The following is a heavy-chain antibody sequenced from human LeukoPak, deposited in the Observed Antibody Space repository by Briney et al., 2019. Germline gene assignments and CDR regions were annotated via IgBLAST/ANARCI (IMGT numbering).Heavy chain of an antibody. CDR2: ISAYNGNT. CDR1: GGTFSSYA. D-gene: IGHD3-10*01. CDR3: ARDYYGSGSYFRIPTYYYYYMDV. Sequence: ASVKVSCKASGGTFSSYAISWVRQAPGQGLEWMGWISAYNGNTNYAQKLQGRVTMTTDTSTSTAYMELRSLRSDDTAVYYCARDYYGSGSYFRIPTYYYYYMDVWGKGTMVTVSS. V-gene: IGHV1-18*01. J-gene: IGHJ6*03.